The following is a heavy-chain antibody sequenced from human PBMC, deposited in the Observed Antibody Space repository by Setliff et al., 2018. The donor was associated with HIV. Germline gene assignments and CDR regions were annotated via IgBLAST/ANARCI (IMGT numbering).Heavy chain of an antibody. V-gene: IGHV1-18*01. CDR1: GYSLSTYA. D-gene: IGHD2-8*01. J-gene: IGHJ6*03. CDR2: IDSNNGNR. Sequence: GASVKVSCKASGYSLSTYAISWVRQAPGQGLEWMGWIDSNNGNRNFEHKFRGRVTMTTDISTNTAYMEVRSLSFDDTAVYYCVRLTADRTNYYYYMDVWGKGTTVTV. CDR3: VRLTADRTNYYYYMDV.